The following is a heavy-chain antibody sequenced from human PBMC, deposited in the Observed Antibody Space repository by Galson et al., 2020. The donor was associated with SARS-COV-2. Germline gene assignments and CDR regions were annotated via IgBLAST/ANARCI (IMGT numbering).Heavy chain of an antibody. V-gene: IGHV4-30-2*01. CDR2: IPHSGGT. Sequence: SETLSLTCAVSGTSISSGYYSWNWIRQPPGKGLGWVGYIPHSGGTYYNPSLKGRVTIAEDRSKNQIPLRLSSVTAADTAVYYCARPHLGVAAPEAFDFWGPGIRVTVAS. J-gene: IGHJ3*01. CDR3: ARPHLGVAAPEAFDF. D-gene: IGHD2-8*01. CDR1: GTSISSGYYS.